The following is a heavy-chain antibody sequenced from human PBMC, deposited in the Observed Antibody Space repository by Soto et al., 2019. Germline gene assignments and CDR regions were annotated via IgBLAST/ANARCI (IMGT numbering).Heavy chain of an antibody. D-gene: IGHD7-27*01. V-gene: IGHV3-74*01. CDR2: INSDGSST. CDR1: GFTFNNYW. J-gene: IGHJ4*02. Sequence: EVQLVESGGGLVQPGGSLRLSCAASGFTFNNYWMHWVRQAPGKGLVWVLRINSDGSSTSYADSVKGRFTISRDNAKNTLYLQMNSLRAEDTAVYYCVSSLLTPFDYWGQGTLVTVSS. CDR3: VSSLLTPFDY.